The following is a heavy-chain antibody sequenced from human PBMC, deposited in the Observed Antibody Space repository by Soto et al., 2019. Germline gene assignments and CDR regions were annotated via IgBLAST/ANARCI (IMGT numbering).Heavy chain of an antibody. CDR2: IIPIFGTA. Sequence: SVKVSCKASGGTFSSYSISWVRQAPGQGLEWMGGIIPIFGTANYAQKFQGRVTITADESTSTAYMELSSLRSEDTAVYYCARDVCGGSCYWYYWGQGTLVTVSS. D-gene: IGHD2-15*01. CDR1: GGTFSSYS. V-gene: IGHV1-69*13. CDR3: ARDVCGGSCYWYY. J-gene: IGHJ4*02.